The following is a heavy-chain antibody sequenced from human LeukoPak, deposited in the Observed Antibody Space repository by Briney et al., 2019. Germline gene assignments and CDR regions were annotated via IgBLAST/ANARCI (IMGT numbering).Heavy chain of an antibody. D-gene: IGHD6-13*01. CDR1: GITVSSNY. V-gene: IGHV3-21*01. CDR2: INILSNYI. Sequence: GGSLRLSCAASGITVSSNYMSWVRQAPGKGLEWVSSINILSNYIYYADSVKGRFTISRDNAKNSLYLQMNSLRAEDTAVYYCARDSHSSSWYSEFDYWGQGTLVTVSS. J-gene: IGHJ4*02. CDR3: ARDSHSSSWYSEFDY.